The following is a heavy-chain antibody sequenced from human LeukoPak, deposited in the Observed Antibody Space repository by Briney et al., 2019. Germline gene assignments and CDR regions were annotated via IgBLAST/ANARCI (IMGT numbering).Heavy chain of an antibody. J-gene: IGHJ4*02. Sequence: PSETLSLTCAVYGGSFSGYYWSWIRQPPGKGLEWIGEINHSGSTNYNPSLKSRVTISVDTSKNQFSLKLSSVTAADTAVYYCASGSPYYYDSSGHDYWGQGTLVTVSS. CDR2: INHSGST. V-gene: IGHV4-34*01. CDR3: ASGSPYYYDSSGHDY. D-gene: IGHD3-22*01. CDR1: GGSFSGYY.